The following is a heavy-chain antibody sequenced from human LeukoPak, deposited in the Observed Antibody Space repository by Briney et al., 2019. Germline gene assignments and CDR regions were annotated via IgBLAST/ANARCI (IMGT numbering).Heavy chain of an antibody. CDR1: GFTFTIYA. CDR3: AKAVDGSYKFDY. D-gene: IGHD1-26*01. V-gene: IGHV3-23*01. CDR2: ISGGGSST. J-gene: IGHJ4*02. Sequence: PWGPLRLSCAASGFTFTIYAMSWVRQAPGKGLEWVSTISGGGSSTYYTDSVKGRFTISRDNSKNTLYLQMNSLRAEDTAIYYCAKAVDGSYKFDYWGQGTLVTVSS.